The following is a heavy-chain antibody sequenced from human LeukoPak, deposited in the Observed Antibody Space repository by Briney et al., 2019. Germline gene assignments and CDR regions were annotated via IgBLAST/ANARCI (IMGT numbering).Heavy chain of an antibody. CDR3: ARARYDSGRWVSGNDY. J-gene: IGHJ4*02. Sequence: ASVKVSCKVSGYTLTELSMHWVRQAPGKGLEWMGGFDPEDGETIYAQKFQGRVTMTEDTSTDTAYMELSSLRSEDTAVYYCARARYDSGRWVSGNDYWGQGTLVTVSS. CDR1: GYTLTELS. D-gene: IGHD1-26*01. CDR2: FDPEDGET. V-gene: IGHV1-24*01.